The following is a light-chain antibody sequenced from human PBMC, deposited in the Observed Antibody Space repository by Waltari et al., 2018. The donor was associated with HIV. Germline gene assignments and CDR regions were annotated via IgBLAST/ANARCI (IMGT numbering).Light chain of an antibody. CDR3: QQYGRSVT. CDR2: GAS. Sequence: EIVLTQSPGTLSLSPGERATLSCRASQSVSSSYLAWYQQKPGQAPRLRIYGASRRATGIPDRFSGSGSGTDFTLTISRLEPEDFAVYYCQQYGRSVTFGGGTKVEIK. J-gene: IGKJ4*01. V-gene: IGKV3-20*01. CDR1: QSVSSSY.